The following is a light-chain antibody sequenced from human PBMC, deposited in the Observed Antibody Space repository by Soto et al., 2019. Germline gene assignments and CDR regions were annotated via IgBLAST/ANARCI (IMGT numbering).Light chain of an antibody. CDR2: LNSNGRH. CDR3: QTWRSDPVI. Sequence: QSVLTQSPSASASLGASVNITCTLSSWHSSYAIAWHQQQPEKGTRYLMKLNSNGRHSKGDGIPNRFSGARSVAERYHTISSLRSEDEADYYCQTWRSDPVIFGGGTKVTVL. CDR1: SWHSSYA. J-gene: IGLJ2*01. V-gene: IGLV4-69*01.